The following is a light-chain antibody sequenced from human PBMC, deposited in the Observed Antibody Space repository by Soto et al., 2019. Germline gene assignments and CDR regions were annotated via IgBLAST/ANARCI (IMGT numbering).Light chain of an antibody. CDR2: AAF. CDR1: QCISNY. J-gene: IGKJ1*01. CDR3: QRYDISPWT. V-gene: IGKV1-27*01. Sequence: DIQMTQSPSSLSASVVDKVTITCRASQCISNYLAWYQQKPVHVPTLLIYAAFTLQSGVPSRFSGSGSGTAFTLTISSLQPEDVATYYCQRYDISPWTFGQGTKVEIK.